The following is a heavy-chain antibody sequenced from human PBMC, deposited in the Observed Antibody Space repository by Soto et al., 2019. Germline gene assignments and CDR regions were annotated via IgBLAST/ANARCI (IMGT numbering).Heavy chain of an antibody. J-gene: IGHJ4*02. CDR2: IKSKTDGGTT. V-gene: IGHV3-15*07. D-gene: IGHD3-22*01. Sequence: GGSLRLSCGASGLTFSNAWMNWVRQAPGKGLEWVGRIKSKTDGGTTDYAAPVKGRFTISRDDSKNTLYLQMNSLKTEDTAVYYCTTDPVTMIVVVPSSGWGQGTLVTVSS. CDR1: GLTFSNAW. CDR3: TTDPVTMIVVVPSSG.